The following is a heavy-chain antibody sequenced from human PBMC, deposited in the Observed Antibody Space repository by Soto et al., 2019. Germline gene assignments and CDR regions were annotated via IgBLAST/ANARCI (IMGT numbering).Heavy chain of an antibody. Sequence: EVQLLESGGGVVQPGGSLRLSCVASGFNFKQFAMAWVRQAPGEGLEWVSGISCCGGSTSYADSVKGRFSIARDDSKNTLSLQMNSLRVEDTAQYYCAKADGEQWLVPHLYNWGQGTLVTVS. CDR1: GFNFKQFA. V-gene: IGHV3-23*01. CDR2: ISCCGGST. D-gene: IGHD6-19*01. J-gene: IGHJ4*02. CDR3: AKADGEQWLVPHLYN.